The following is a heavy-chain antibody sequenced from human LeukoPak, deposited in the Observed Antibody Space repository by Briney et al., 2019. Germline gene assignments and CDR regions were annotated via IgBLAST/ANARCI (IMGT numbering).Heavy chain of an antibody. V-gene: IGHV3-33*05. CDR2: ISYDGANK. CDR3: AKRESKWDLDN. CDR1: GFIFSSYA. J-gene: IGHJ4*02. D-gene: IGHD1-26*01. Sequence: SGRSLRLSCAASGFIFSSYAMHWVRQAPGKGLEWLAVISYDGANKYYADSVKGRFTISKDTSKNTLYLQMSSLRAEDTAIYYCAKRESKWDLDNWGQGTLVTVSS.